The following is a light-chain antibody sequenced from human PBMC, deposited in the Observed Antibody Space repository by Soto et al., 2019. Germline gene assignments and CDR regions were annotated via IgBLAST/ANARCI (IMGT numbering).Light chain of an antibody. CDR3: QQYGRPPQT. CDR1: QSVRSNC. Sequence: EIVLTQSPGTLSLSPGERATLSCRASQSVRSNCLAWYQHKPGQAPRLLIYGTSSRATDIPDRFTGSGSGTDFTLTISRLEPEDFAVYSCQQYGRPPQTVGQGTKVDIK. V-gene: IGKV3-20*01. CDR2: GTS. J-gene: IGKJ1*01.